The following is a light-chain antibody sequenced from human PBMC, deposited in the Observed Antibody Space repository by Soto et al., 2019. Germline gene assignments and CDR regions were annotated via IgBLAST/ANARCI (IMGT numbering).Light chain of an antibody. CDR2: SAS. V-gene: IGKV1-27*01. Sequence: QKPGKVPRFLICSASILRSGVPSRFSGSGSGTDFTLTISRLQPEDVAAYYGHRTYSFPITCGQGTRLEI. CDR3: HRTYSFPIT. J-gene: IGKJ5*01.